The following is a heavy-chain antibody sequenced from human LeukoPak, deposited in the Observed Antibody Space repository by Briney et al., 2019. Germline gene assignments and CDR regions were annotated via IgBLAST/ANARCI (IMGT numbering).Heavy chain of an antibody. CDR2: INHSGST. D-gene: IGHD3-3*02. CDR3: AGFSIFGVVTYYYYMDV. Sequence: PSETLSLTCAVYDGSFSGYYWSWIRQPPGKGLEWIGKINHSGSTNYNPSLKSRVTISVDTSKNQFSLKLSSVTAADTAVYYCAGFSIFGVVTYYYYMDVWGKGTTVTVSS. CDR1: DGSFSGYY. V-gene: IGHV4-34*01. J-gene: IGHJ6*03.